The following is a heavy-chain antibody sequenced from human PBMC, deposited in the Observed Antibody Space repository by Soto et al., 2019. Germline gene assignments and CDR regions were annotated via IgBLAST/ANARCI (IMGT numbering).Heavy chain of an antibody. CDR2: IDTSGSST. J-gene: IGHJ4*02. D-gene: IGHD3-9*01. CDR3: ATDSWYLDV. Sequence: PWGSRRLSCGASGFIFTNFWMHWVRQVPGKGLVWVSRIDTSGSSTSYADSVKGRFTISRDNAKNTVSLQMNSLRAEDTGVYYCATDSWYLDVWSPRSLVRVS. CDR1: GFIFTNFW. V-gene: IGHV3-74*01.